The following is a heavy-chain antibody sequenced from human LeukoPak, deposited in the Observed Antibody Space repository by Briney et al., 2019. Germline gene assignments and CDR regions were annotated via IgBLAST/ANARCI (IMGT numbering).Heavy chain of an antibody. CDR3: TRPVVVVPAAKVYYYGMDV. V-gene: IGHV3-73*01. D-gene: IGHD2-2*01. CDR2: IRSKANSYAT. CDR1: GFNFRGSA. Sequence: GGSLRLSCAASGFNFRGSAMHWVRQAPGKGLEWVGRIRSKANSYATAYAASVKGRFTISRDDSKNTAYLQMNSLKTEDTAVYYCTRPVVVVPAAKVYYYGMDVWGQGITVIVSS. J-gene: IGHJ6*02.